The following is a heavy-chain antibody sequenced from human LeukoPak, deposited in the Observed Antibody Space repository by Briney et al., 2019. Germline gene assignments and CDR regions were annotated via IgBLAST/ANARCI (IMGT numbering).Heavy chain of an antibody. D-gene: IGHD3-10*01. V-gene: IGHV4-34*03. Sequence: TSETLSLTCAVYGGSLSGYYWGWIRQPPGKGLEWIGEINHSGSTNFNPSLKSRVTISVDTSKNQFSLKLSSVTAADTAVYYCTLYYYGSGSYEEDYWGQGTLVTVSS. CDR3: TLYYYGSGSYEEDY. J-gene: IGHJ4*02. CDR1: GGSLSGYY. CDR2: INHSGST.